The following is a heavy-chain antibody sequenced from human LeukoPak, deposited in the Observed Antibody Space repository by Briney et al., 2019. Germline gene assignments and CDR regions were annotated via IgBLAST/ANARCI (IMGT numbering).Heavy chain of an antibody. CDR2: ISLDGST. V-gene: IGHV3-74*01. CDR3: ASGYSDYALGY. Sequence: HSGGSLRLSCAASGFTFSRYWMHWVRQVPGKGLVWVSRISLDGSTTYADSVKGRFTISRDNAKNMLYLQMNSLRAEDTALYYCASGYSDYALGYWGQGTLVTVSS. J-gene: IGHJ4*02. CDR1: GFTFSRYW. D-gene: IGHD5-12*01.